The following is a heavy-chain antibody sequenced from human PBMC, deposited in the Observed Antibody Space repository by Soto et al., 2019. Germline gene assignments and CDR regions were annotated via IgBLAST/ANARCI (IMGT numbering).Heavy chain of an antibody. J-gene: IGHJ4*01. D-gene: IGHD6-6*01. CDR1: GFTFSSYA. CDR3: AKAPDRYSSSSSFLDY. CDR2: ISGSGGST. V-gene: IGHV3-23*01. Sequence: VGSLRLSCAASGFTFSSYAMSWVRQAPGKGLEWVSAISGSGGSTYYADSVKGRFTISRDNSKNTLYLQMDSLRAEDTAVYYCAKAPDRYSSSSSFLDYWGHGTLVTVSS.